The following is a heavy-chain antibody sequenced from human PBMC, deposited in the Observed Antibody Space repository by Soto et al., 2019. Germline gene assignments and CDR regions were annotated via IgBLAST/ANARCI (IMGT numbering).Heavy chain of an antibody. CDR2: ISYDGSNR. J-gene: IGHJ4*02. Sequence: GGSLRLSCAASGFTFDTYGMHWVRQAPGKGLEWVAVISYDGSNRYYADSVKGRFTISRDNSKNTLYLQMNSLRSEDTAVYYCAKDHIVAAAPDYWGQGTLVTAPQ. CDR1: GFTFDTYG. V-gene: IGHV3-30*18. D-gene: IGHD2-2*01. CDR3: AKDHIVAAAPDY.